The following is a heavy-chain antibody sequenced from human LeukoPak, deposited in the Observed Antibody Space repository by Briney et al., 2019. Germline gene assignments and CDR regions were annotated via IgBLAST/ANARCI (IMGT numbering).Heavy chain of an antibody. CDR2: VDPEDGET. CDR1: GYTFTDYY. D-gene: IGHD1-1*01. Sequence: GASVKVSCKVSGYTFTDYYMHWVQQAPGKGLEWMGLVDPEDGETIYAEKFQGRVTITADTSTDTAYMELSSLRSEDTAAYYCRTTGTTWEDYWGQGTLVTVSS. CDR3: RTTGTTWEDY. J-gene: IGHJ4*02. V-gene: IGHV1-69-2*01.